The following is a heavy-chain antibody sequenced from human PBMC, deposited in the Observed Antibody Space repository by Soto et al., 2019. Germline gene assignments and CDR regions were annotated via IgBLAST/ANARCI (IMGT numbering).Heavy chain of an antibody. J-gene: IGHJ4*02. CDR1: GFTFSRYW. CDR2: IKYDGSET. Sequence: EVHLVESGGGLVQPGGSLRLSWAGSGFTFSRYWMSWVRQAPGKGPEWVANIKYDGSETYYVDSVQGRFTISRDNDENSLYLQINSRTVDDTALDYCAREAYWGQGSLVMVSS. CDR3: AREAY. V-gene: IGHV3-7*01.